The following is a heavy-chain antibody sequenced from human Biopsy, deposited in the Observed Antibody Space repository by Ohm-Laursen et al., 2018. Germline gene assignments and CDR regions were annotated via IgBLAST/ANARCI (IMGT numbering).Heavy chain of an antibody. CDR2: IFYSGIT. Sequence: GTLSLTCTVSGGSVSSNVAYWAWIRQPPGKGLESIGSIFYSGITYYNPSLQSRVTMSVDTSKNQFSLILTSVTAADTAVYYCARHPTGFWFDPWGQGTLVIVSS. V-gene: IGHV4-39*01. CDR1: GGSVSSNVAY. CDR3: ARHPTGFWFDP. J-gene: IGHJ5*02.